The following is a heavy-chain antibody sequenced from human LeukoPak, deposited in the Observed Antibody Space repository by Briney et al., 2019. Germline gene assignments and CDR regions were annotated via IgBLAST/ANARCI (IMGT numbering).Heavy chain of an antibody. Sequence: PSETLSLTCTVSGGSMSGAYWSWIRQPPGKGLEWIGYVFFTGNTNYNPSLGSRLTISVDTSRSQFSLKLNSVTAADTAVYYCARSSSCGSGGSCYPIHEDYWGQGTLVTVSS. J-gene: IGHJ4*02. V-gene: IGHV4-59*08. CDR2: VFFTGNT. D-gene: IGHD2-15*01. CDR1: GGSMSGAY. CDR3: ARSSSCGSGGSCYPIHEDY.